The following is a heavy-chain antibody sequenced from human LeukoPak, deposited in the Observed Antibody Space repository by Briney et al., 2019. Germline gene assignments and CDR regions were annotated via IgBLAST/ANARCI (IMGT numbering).Heavy chain of an antibody. Sequence: ASVKVSCKASGYTFTGYYMHWVRQAPGQGLEWMGWINPKNAGTNYAQKFQGRVTMTRDTSTGTAYMELSRLRSDDSAVYYCARTLYIAAAPGGFDYWGQGTLVAVSS. CDR1: GYTFTGYY. V-gene: IGHV1-2*02. J-gene: IGHJ4*02. CDR3: ARTLYIAAAPGGFDY. D-gene: IGHD6-13*01. CDR2: INPKNAGT.